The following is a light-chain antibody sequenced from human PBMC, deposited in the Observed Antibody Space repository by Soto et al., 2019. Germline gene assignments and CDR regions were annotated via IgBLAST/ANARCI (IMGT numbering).Light chain of an antibody. J-gene: IGLJ1*01. CDR1: SSDVGAYNY. CDR3: SSYGGSNNFGV. CDR2: EVS. Sequence: QSALTQPPSASGSPGQSVTISCTGTSSDVGAYNYVSWYQQHPGKVPKLMMYEVSKRPSGVPDRFSGSKSVNTASLTVSGLQADDEADYYCSSYGGSNNFGVFGTGTKLTVL. V-gene: IGLV2-8*01.